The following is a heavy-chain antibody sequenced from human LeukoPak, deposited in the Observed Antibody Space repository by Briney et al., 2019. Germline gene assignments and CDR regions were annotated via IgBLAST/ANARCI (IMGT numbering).Heavy chain of an antibody. CDR3: ARDSPHQRFDY. Sequence: ASVKVSCKASGYTFIDYWIHWVRQAPGQGLEWMGRIDLKTGDITSAQKFQGRVTMTRDTSISTTYMDLSGLGTDDAAVYYCARDSPHQRFDYWGQGTLVTVSS. V-gene: IGHV1-2*02. CDR2: IDLKTGDI. CDR1: GYTFIDYW. J-gene: IGHJ4*02.